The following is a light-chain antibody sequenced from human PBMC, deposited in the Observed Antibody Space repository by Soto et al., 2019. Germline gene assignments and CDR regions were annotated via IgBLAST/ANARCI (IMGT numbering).Light chain of an antibody. CDR2: DAS. CDR1: QGVSSY. V-gene: IGKV3-11*01. CDR3: KQRRNWPPT. J-gene: IGKJ5*01. Sequence: EIVLTQSPATLSLSPGERATLSCRASQGVSSYLAWYQQKPGQAPRLLIYDASNRATGIPARFSGSGSGTDFTLTISSLEPEDFAVYYCKQRRNWPPTFGQGTRLEIK.